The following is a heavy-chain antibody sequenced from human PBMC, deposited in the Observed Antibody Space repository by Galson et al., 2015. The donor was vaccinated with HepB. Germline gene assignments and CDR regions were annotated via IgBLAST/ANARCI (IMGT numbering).Heavy chain of an antibody. D-gene: IGHD2/OR15-2a*01. V-gene: IGHV5-10-1*01. CDR3: ARRPSHSTGYYYYYGMDV. CDR1: GYSFTSYW. CDR2: IDPSDSYT. Sequence: QSGAEVKKPGESLRISCKGSGYSFTSYWISWVRQMPGKGLEWMGRIDPSDSYTNYSPSFQGHVTISADKSISTAYLQWSSLKASDTAMYYCARRPSHSTGYYYYYGMDVWGQGTTVTVSS. J-gene: IGHJ6*02.